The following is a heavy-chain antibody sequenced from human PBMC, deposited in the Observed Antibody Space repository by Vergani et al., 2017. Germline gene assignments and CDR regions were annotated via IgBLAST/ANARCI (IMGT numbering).Heavy chain of an antibody. Sequence: EVQLVESGGGLVQPGGSLRLSCAASGFTFSSYDMHWVRHATGKGLEWVSDIGTAGDTYYPGSVKGRFTISRENAKNSLYLQMNSLRAGDTAVYYCAREAIGRGGHGDYYYYGMDVWGQGTTVTVSS. CDR1: GFTFSSYD. V-gene: IGHV3-13*01. J-gene: IGHJ6*02. D-gene: IGHD2-15*01. CDR2: IGTAGDT. CDR3: AREAIGRGGHGDYYYYGMDV.